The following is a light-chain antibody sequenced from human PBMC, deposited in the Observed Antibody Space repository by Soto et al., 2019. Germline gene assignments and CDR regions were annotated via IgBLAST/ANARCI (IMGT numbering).Light chain of an antibody. CDR1: QSISTW. V-gene: IGKV1-5*01. CDR3: QNFDSAPQT. CDR2: DAS. J-gene: IGKJ1*01. Sequence: DIQMTQSPSTLSASVGDRVTITCRASQSISTWLAWYQHKPGKAPKLLIYDASSLESGVPSRFSGSESGTEFTLTISSLQPEDVATYYCQNFDSAPQTFGQGTKVDIK.